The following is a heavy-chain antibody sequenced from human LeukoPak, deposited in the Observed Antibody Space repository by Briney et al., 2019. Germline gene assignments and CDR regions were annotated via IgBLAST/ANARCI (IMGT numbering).Heavy chain of an antibody. CDR3: ARDSDTIFGVVIIDY. CDR1: GYTFTGYY. Sequence: ASVKVSCKASGYTFTGYYMHWVRQAPGQGLEWMGWINPNSGGTNYAQKLQGRVTMTTDTSTSTAYMEPRSLRSDDTAVYYCARDSDTIFGVVIIDYWGQGTLVTVSS. D-gene: IGHD3-3*01. J-gene: IGHJ4*02. CDR2: INPNSGGT. V-gene: IGHV1-2*02.